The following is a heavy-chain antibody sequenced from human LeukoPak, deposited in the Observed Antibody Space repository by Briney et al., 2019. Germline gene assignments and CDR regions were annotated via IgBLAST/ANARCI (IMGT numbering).Heavy chain of an antibody. CDR1: GFTFSSYW. Sequence: GGSLRLSCAASGFTFSSYWMSWVRQAPGKGLEWVANIKQDGSEKYYVDSVRGRFTISRDNAKNSLYLQMNSLRAEDTAVYYCARIDDYGDTYYFDYWGQGTLVTVSS. J-gene: IGHJ4*02. V-gene: IGHV3-7*01. CDR2: IKQDGSEK. CDR3: ARIDDYGDTYYFDY. D-gene: IGHD4-17*01.